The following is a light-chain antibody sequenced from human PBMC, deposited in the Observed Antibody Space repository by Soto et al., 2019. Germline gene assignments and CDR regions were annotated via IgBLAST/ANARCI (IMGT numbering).Light chain of an antibody. CDR1: NIGDKS. CDR2: YDT. V-gene: IGLV3-21*04. J-gene: IGLJ3*02. Sequence: SYELTQPPSVSVAPGDTARISCGGNNIGDKSVHWYQQKPGQAPVLVIFYDTDRPSGIPERFSASNSGHTATLTISRGEAGDEDDYYYQVWDSISDHRVFGGGTKLTVL. CDR3: QVWDSISDHRV.